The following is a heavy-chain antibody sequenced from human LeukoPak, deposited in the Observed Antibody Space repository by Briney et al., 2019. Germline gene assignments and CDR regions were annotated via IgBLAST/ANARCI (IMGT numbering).Heavy chain of an antibody. V-gene: IGHV3-30*18. J-gene: IGHJ4*02. CDR1: GFTFSSFA. Sequence: GGSLRLSCAASGFTFSSFAMHWVRQAPGKGLEWMAIISYDGSNEYYAESVKGRFTISRDNSKNTLYLQMNSLRAEDTAVYYCAKDCYYFGSGSYFGVHYWGQGALVTVSS. CDR2: ISYDGSNE. CDR3: AKDCYYFGSGSYFGVHY. D-gene: IGHD3-10*01.